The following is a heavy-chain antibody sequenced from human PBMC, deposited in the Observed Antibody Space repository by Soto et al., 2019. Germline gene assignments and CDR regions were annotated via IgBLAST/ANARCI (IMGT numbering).Heavy chain of an antibody. D-gene: IGHD6-19*01. CDR3: ARVRYSSGWYL. CDR1: GGSISSYY. CDR2: IYYSGST. Sequence: LSLTCTVSGGSISSYYWSWIRQPPGKGLEWIGYIYYSGSTNYNPSLKSRVTISVDTSKNQFSLKLSSVTAADTAVYYCARVRYSSGWYLWGQGTLVTVSS. J-gene: IGHJ5*02. V-gene: IGHV4-59*01.